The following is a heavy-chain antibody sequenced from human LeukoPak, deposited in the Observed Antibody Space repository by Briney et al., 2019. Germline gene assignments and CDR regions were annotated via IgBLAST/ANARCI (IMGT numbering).Heavy chain of an antibody. CDR2: ISSSGSTT. J-gene: IGHJ6*03. V-gene: IGHV3-11*01. D-gene: IGHD6-19*01. Sequence: TGGSLRLSCAASGFTFSDYYISWIRQAPGEGLEWISYISSSGSTTYYTDSVKGRFTVSRDNAKNSLYLQMNSLRAEDTAVYYCARTGYSSGWSGGIYYYFYMDVWGQGTTVTVSS. CDR3: ARTGYSSGWSGGIYYYFYMDV. CDR1: GFTFSDYY.